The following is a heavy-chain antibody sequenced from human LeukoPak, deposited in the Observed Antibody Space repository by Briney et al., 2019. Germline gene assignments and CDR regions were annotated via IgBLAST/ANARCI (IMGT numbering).Heavy chain of an antibody. CDR2: MNPNSGNT. V-gene: IGHV1-8*01. D-gene: IGHD2-2*01. Sequence: GASVKVSCNTSGYTFSSYDAIWVRLAPGQGLEWMGWMNPNSGNTGYAQKFQGRVTMTGDTSISTAYMELSSLISDDTAVYYCARAIRNQLLSDYWGQGTLVTVSS. CDR3: ARAIRNQLLSDY. J-gene: IGHJ4*02. CDR1: GYTFSSYD.